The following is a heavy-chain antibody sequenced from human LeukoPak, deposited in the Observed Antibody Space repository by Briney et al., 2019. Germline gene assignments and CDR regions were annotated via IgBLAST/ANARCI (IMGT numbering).Heavy chain of an antibody. CDR1: GYTFPSYG. CDR2: INPYNGNT. D-gene: IGHD6-13*01. V-gene: IGHV1-18*01. J-gene: IGHJ4*02. CDR3: ARVAAADYFDY. Sequence: GASVKVSFKASGYTFPSYGISWVRQSPGQGLEWMGWINPYNGNTNYAQKLQGRVTMTTDTSTSTAYMELRSLRSDDTAVYYCARVAAADYFDYWGQGTLVTVSS.